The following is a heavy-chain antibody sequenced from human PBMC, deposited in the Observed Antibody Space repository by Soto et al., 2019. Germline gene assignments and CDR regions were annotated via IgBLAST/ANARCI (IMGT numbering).Heavy chain of an antibody. CDR3: AKATGSGWYGDLFGD. Sequence: QVQLVESRGGVVQPGRSLRLSCAASGFTFSSYGMHWVRQAPGKGLEWVTVISDDGSNMYYVDSVKGRFIISRDNSKNTLYLQMNSLRDEDTAVYYCAKATGSGWYGDLFGDWGQGTLVTVSS. CDR1: GFTFSSYG. V-gene: IGHV3-30*18. CDR2: ISDDGSNM. D-gene: IGHD6-19*01. J-gene: IGHJ4*02.